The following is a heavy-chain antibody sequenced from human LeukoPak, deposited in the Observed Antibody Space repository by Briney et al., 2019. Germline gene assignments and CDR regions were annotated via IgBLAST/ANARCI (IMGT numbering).Heavy chain of an antibody. CDR1: GGSISSGGYY. CDR3: ARGKARYDILTGYYQRRGSNWFDP. J-gene: IGHJ5*02. V-gene: IGHV4-30-2*01. D-gene: IGHD3-9*01. Sequence: SQTLSLTCTVSGGSISSGGYYWSWIRQPPGKGLEWIGYIYHSGSTYYNPSLKSRVTISVDTSKNQFSLKLSSVTAADTAVYYCARGKARYDILTGYYQRRGSNWFDPWGQGTLVTVSS. CDR2: IYHSGST.